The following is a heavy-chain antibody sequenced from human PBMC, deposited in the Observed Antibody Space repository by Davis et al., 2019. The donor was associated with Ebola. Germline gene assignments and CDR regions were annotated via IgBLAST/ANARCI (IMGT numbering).Heavy chain of an antibody. D-gene: IGHD5-12*01. Sequence: HSQTLSLTCAISGDSVSGSSGAWNWIRQSPSRGLEWLGRTYYNYKWYNDYAVSVKSRISINPDTSKNQFSLQLNSVTPDDTAVYYRTRGWLRGWFDPWGQGTQVIGSS. CDR1: GDSVSGSSGA. V-gene: IGHV6-1*01. CDR3: TRGWLRGWFDP. J-gene: IGHJ5*02. CDR2: TYYNYKWYN.